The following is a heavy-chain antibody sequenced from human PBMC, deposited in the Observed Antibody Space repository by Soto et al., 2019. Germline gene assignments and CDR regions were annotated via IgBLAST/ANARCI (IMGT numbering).Heavy chain of an antibody. CDR1: GGTFRNYF. Sequence: QVQLVQSGAELKTPGSSVKVSCKASGGTFRNYFFSWLRRAPEQGLEWMGGVFPVFGTVNYAQKFQGRVTITADESTSTVYMELTSLTSEDTAVYFCARILEFRDGYISHFDYWGQGTLVTVSS. D-gene: IGHD5-18*01. V-gene: IGHV1-69*01. CDR2: VFPVFGTV. J-gene: IGHJ4*02. CDR3: ARILEFRDGYISHFDY.